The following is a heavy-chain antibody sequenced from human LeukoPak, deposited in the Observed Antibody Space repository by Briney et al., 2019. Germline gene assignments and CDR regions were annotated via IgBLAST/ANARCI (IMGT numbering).Heavy chain of an antibody. CDR3: VRDRDRRDFDY. CDR1: GYSISSDYY. D-gene: IGHD2-15*01. Sequence: PSETLSLTCAVSGYSISSDYYWGWIRPPPGKGLEWIGSIYHSGTTHYNPSLKSRVTLSVDTSKNQFSLKLSSVTAADTAVYYCVRDRDRRDFDYWGQGTLVTVSS. CDR2: IYHSGTT. V-gene: IGHV4-38-2*02. J-gene: IGHJ4*02.